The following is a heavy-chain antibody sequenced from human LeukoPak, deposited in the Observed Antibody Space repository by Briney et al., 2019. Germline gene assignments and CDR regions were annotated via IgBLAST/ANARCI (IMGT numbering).Heavy chain of an antibody. CDR2: IWYDGNNK. V-gene: IGHV3-33*06. CDR3: AKDWGYTTMVSYYFDY. D-gene: IGHD5-18*01. J-gene: IGHJ4*02. CDR1: GFTFSSYE. Sequence: GGSLRLSCAASGFTFSSYEMNWVRQAPDKGLEWVAVIWYDGNNKYYADSVKGRFTISRDNSKNTLYLQMNSLRVEDTALYYCAKDWGYTTMVSYYFDYWGQGALVTVSS.